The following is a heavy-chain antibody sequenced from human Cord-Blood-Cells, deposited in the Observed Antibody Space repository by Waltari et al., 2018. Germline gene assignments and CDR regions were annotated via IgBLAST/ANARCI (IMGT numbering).Heavy chain of an antibody. Sequence: QVQLQESGPGLVKPSQTLSLPCTVSGGSISSGGYYWSWIRQHPGKGLEWIGYMYDSGSTYYNPSLKSRGTISVDTSKNQVSLKLSFVTAADTAVYYWARERRDGYNPFDYGVQGTLGNVSS. CDR2: MYDSGST. V-gene: IGHV4-31*03. D-gene: IGHD5-12*01. J-gene: IGHJ4*02. CDR3: ARERRDGYNPFDY. CDR1: GGSISSGGYY.